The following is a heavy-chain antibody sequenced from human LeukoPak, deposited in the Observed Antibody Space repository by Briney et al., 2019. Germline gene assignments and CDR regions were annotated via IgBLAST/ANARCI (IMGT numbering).Heavy chain of an antibody. CDR1: GFTFSSYA. Sequence: GGSLRLSCAASGFTFSSYAMSWVRQAPGNGLEWVSSISGRSAYIHYADSVKGRFNISRDNAENSLYLQMNNLRADDTAVYYCARDRSGSYPYYFDYWGQGTLVTVSS. D-gene: IGHD1-26*01. CDR2: ISGRSAYI. J-gene: IGHJ4*02. V-gene: IGHV3-21*01. CDR3: ARDRSGSYPYYFDY.